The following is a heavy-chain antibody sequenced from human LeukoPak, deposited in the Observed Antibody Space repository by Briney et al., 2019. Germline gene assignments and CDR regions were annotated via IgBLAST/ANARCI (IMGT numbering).Heavy chain of an antibody. CDR1: GYTFTGYY. Sequence: GASVKVSCKASGYTFTGYYMHWGRPAPGQGLEWMGWINPNSGGTNYAQKFQGRVTMTRDTSISTAYMELSRLRSDDTAVYYCAKGKYCSSTSCYAGYYYYYGMDVWGQGTTVTVSS. CDR3: AKGKYCSSTSCYAGYYYYYGMDV. V-gene: IGHV1-2*02. J-gene: IGHJ6*02. CDR2: INPNSGGT. D-gene: IGHD2-2*01.